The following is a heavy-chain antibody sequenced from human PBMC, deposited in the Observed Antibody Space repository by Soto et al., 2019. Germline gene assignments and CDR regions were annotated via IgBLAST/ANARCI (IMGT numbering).Heavy chain of an antibody. D-gene: IGHD2-21*02. J-gene: IGHJ3*02. CDR1: GFTFSSYG. CDR3: ASAYCGGGCYSHAFDI. V-gene: IGHV3-33*01. CDR2: IWYDGSNK. Sequence: QVQLVESGGGVVQPGRSLRLSCAASGFTFSSYGMHWVRQAPGKGLEWVAVIWYDGSNKYYADSVKGRFTISRDNSKNTLYLQMNSLRAEDTAVYYCASAYCGGGCYSHAFDIWGQGTMVTVSS.